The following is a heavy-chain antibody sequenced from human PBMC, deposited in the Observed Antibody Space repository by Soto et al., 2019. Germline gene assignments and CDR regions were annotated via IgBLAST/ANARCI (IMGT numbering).Heavy chain of an antibody. CDR1: GFTFSDYY. CDR3: ARDAPVLRFLQVYYYYGMDV. CDR2: ISSSGSTI. J-gene: IGHJ6*02. V-gene: IGHV3-11*01. D-gene: IGHD3-3*01. Sequence: GGSLRLSCAASGFTFSDYYMSWIRQAPGKGLEWVSYISSSGSTIYYADSVKGRFTISRDNAKNSLYLQMNSLRAEDTAVYYCARDAPVLRFLQVYYYYGMDVWGQGTTVTVSS.